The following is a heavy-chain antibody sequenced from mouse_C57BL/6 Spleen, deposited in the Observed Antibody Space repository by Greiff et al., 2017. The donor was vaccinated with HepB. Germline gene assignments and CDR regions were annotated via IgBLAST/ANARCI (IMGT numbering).Heavy chain of an antibody. CDR3: ARRAFYYGSSGFAY. Sequence: EVKLVESGGGLVKPGGSLKLSCAASGFTFSDYGMHWVRQAPEKGLEWVAYISSGSSTIYYADTVKGRFTISRANAKDTLFLQMTSLRSEDTAMYYCARRAFYYGSSGFAYWGQGTLVTVSA. CDR2: ISSGSSTI. V-gene: IGHV5-17*01. CDR1: GFTFSDYG. D-gene: IGHD1-1*01. J-gene: IGHJ3*01.